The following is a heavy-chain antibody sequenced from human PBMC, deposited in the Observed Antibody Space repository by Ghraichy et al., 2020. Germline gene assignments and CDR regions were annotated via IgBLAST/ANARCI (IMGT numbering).Heavy chain of an antibody. J-gene: IGHJ4*02. CDR3: ARDGSRGGVGVDY. CDR1: GYTFTSYG. CDR2: ISVYNGNT. Sequence: ASVKVSCKASGYTFTSYGISWVRQAPGQGLEWMGWISVYNGNTYYAQNLQGRVTMTTDTSTSTAYTELRSLRSDDTAVYYCARDGSRGGVGVDYWGQGTLVTVSS. D-gene: IGHD3-10*01. V-gene: IGHV1-18*01.